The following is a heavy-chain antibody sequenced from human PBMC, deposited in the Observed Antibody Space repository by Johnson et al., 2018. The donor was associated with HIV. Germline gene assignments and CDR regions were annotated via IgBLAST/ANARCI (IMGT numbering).Heavy chain of an antibody. CDR3: ARDQTYSFDI. J-gene: IGHJ3*02. V-gene: IGHV3-30*04. CDR2: IRYDGSNK. CDR1: GFTFSRNA. D-gene: IGHD3-10*01. Sequence: QVQLVESGGGVLQPGRSLGLSCTASGFTFSRNAMHWVRQAPGKGLEWVAFIRYDGSNKYYADSVKGRFTISRDNSKNTLYLQMNSLRPEDTAVYYCARDQTYSFDIWGQGTMVTVSS.